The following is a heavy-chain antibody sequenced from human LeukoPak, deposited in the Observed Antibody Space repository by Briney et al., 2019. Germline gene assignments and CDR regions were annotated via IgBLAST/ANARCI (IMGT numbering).Heavy chain of an antibody. CDR1: GDSISSYY. Sequence: SETLSLTCAVSGDSISSYYWSWIRQPPGKGLEWIGYIYTSGSTNYNPSLKSRVTISVDTSKNQFSLKLSSVTAADTAVYYCARGELRFLEWLPESNWFDPWGQGTLVTVSS. CDR3: ARGELRFLEWLPESNWFDP. J-gene: IGHJ5*02. CDR2: IYTSGST. D-gene: IGHD3-3*01. V-gene: IGHV4-4*09.